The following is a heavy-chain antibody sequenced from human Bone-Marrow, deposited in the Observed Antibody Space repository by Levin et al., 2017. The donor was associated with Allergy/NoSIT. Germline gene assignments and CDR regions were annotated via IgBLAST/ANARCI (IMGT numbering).Heavy chain of an antibody. D-gene: IGHD3-10*01. CDR3: ARQLRRRITIVRGVSDETYYVDV. CDR2: IYPGDSDT. V-gene: IGHV5-51*01. Sequence: NLGESLKISCQGSGYSFTSYWIGWVRQMPGKGLEWMGIIYPGDSDTRYSPSFQGQVTISADKSISTAYLQWSSLKASDTAMYYCARQLRRRITIVRGVSDETYYVDVWGKGTTVTVSS. CDR1: GYSFTSYW. J-gene: IGHJ6*03.